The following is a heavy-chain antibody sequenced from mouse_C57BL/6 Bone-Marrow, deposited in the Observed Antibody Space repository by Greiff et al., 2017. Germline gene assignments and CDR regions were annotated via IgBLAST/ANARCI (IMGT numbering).Heavy chain of an antibody. Sequence: QVQLKQSGPGLVQPSQSLSITCTVSGFSLTSYGVHWVRQSPGKGLEWLGVIWSGGSTDYNAAFISRLSISKDNSKSQVFFKMNSLQADDTAIYYCATIYYDYDRVFAYWGQGTLVTVSA. J-gene: IGHJ3*01. CDR2: IWSGGST. D-gene: IGHD2-4*01. CDR1: GFSLTSYG. V-gene: IGHV2-2*01. CDR3: ATIYYDYDRVFAY.